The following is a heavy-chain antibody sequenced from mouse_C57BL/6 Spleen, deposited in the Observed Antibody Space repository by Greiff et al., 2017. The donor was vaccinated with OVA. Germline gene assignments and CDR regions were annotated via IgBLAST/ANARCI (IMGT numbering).Heavy chain of an antibody. D-gene: IGHD1-1*01. Sequence: EVQLQQSGPELVKPGASVKMSCKASGYTFTDYNMHWVKQSHGKSLEWIGYINPNNGGTSYNQKFKGKATLTVNKSSSTAYMELRSLTSEDSAVYYCARSYGSRNYYAMDYWGQGTSVTVSS. J-gene: IGHJ4*01. CDR2: INPNNGGT. V-gene: IGHV1-22*01. CDR1: GYTFTDYN. CDR3: ARSYGSRNYYAMDY.